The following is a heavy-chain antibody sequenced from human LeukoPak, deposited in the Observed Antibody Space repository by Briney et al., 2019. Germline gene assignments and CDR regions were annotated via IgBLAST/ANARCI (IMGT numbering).Heavy chain of an antibody. CDR3: ARGHYYDSSGYPHTADY. V-gene: IGHV4-34*01. CDR1: GGSFSGYY. Sequence: PSETLSLTCAVYGGSFSGYYWSWIRQPPGKGLEWIGEINQSGSTNYNPSLKSRVTISVDTSKNQFSLKLSSVTAADTAVYYCARGHYYDSSGYPHTADYWGQGTLVTVSS. CDR2: INQSGST. J-gene: IGHJ4*02. D-gene: IGHD3-22*01.